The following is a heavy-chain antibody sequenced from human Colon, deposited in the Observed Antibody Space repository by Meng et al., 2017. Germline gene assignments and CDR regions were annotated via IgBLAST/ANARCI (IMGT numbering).Heavy chain of an antibody. CDR3: ARTAMLDS. D-gene: IGHD2-2*01. Sequence: QVQLVQPGAEVSNAGASLKVTCKASGYTFTSSDINWVRQATGRGLEWLGWMNPNNGNTGSAQKFQGRVSMTRDTSIGTAYMELSGLTSEDTAVYYCARTAMLDSWGQGTLVTVSS. J-gene: IGHJ5*01. V-gene: IGHV1-8*01. CDR1: GYTFTSSD. CDR2: MNPNNGNT.